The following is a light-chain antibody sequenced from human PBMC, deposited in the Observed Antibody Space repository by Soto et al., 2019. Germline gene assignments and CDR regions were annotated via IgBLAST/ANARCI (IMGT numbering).Light chain of an antibody. J-gene: IGKJ4*01. CDR1: QSMSTNS. V-gene: IGKV3-20*01. Sequence: EIVWAQSPDTLSFSTGERATRSCRTSQSMSTNSLAWYQQKSGQPPMLLIYGASIMATGIPDRFSGSGSGTDFTLTIRSLEPEDFAVYYCHQYDSSPHTFGGGAKGEIK. CDR3: HQYDSSPHT. CDR2: GAS.